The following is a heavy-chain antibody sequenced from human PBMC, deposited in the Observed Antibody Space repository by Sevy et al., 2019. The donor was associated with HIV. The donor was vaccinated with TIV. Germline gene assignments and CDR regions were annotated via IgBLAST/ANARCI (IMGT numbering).Heavy chain of an antibody. D-gene: IGHD1-26*01. CDR3: TRRKGAQSIFDY. J-gene: IGHJ4*02. V-gene: IGHV3-49*04. CDR2: LKSKAYGGTV. Sequence: GGSLRLSCTASGFTFGDYAMSWVRQAPGKGLEWVAFLKSKAYGGTVDNAASVKGRFTRSREDSKSIANLQMNDQKTGDTGVYYCTRRKGAQSIFDYWGQGALVTVSS. CDR1: GFTFGDYA.